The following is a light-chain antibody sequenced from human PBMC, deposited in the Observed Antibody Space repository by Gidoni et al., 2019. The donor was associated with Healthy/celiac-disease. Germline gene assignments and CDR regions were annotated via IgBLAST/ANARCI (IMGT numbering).Light chain of an antibody. V-gene: IGLV3-25*03. J-gene: IGLJ2*01. CDR1: ALPKQY. CDR2: KDS. Sequence: SYELTQPPSVSVSPGQTARITFSGDALPKQYAYWYQQKPGQAPVLVIYKDSERPSGIPERFSGSSSGTTVTLTISGGQAEDEADYYCQSADSSGTYVVFGGGTKLTVL. CDR3: QSADSSGTYVV.